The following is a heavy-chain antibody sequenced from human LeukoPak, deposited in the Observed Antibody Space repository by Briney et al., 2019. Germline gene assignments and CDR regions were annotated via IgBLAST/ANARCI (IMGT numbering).Heavy chain of an antibody. J-gene: IGHJ3*02. CDR3: ARGLRGSRSRAFDI. V-gene: IGHV4-39*07. Sequence: SETLSLTCTVSGGSISSSNYYWGWIRQPPGKGLEWIGSIYLSGSTNYNPSLKSRVTISVDTSKNQFSLKLSSVTAADTAVYYCARGLRGSRSRAFDIWGQGTMVTVSS. CDR2: IYLSGST. D-gene: IGHD6-6*01. CDR1: GGSISSSNYY.